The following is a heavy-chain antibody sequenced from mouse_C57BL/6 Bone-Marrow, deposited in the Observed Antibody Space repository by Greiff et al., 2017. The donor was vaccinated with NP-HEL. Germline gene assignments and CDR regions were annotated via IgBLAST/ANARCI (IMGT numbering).Heavy chain of an antibody. V-gene: IGHV5-16*01. J-gene: IGHJ4*01. CDR1: GFTFSDYY. Sequence: EVNVVESEGGLVQPGSSMKLSCTASGFTFSDYYMAWVRQVPEKGLEWVANINYDGSSTYYLDSLKSRFIISRDNAKNILYLQMSSLKSEDTATYYCASYDYDGAMDYWGQGTSVTVSS. CDR2: INYDGSST. D-gene: IGHD2-4*01. CDR3: ASYDYDGAMDY.